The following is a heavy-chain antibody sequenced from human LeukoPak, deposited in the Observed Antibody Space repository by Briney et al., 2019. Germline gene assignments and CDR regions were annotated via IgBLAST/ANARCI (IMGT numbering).Heavy chain of an antibody. CDR1: GFSFSNYE. D-gene: IGHD6-19*01. CDR2: ISGSGRTK. Sequence: GGALRLSCAASGFSFSNYEMNWVRQAPGRGLEWLSYISGSGRTKYYADSVKGRFTISRDNSKNTLYLQMNSLRAEDTAVYYCARDRRASGWYFDYWGQGTLVTVSS. J-gene: IGHJ4*02. CDR3: ARDRRASGWYFDY. V-gene: IGHV3-48*03.